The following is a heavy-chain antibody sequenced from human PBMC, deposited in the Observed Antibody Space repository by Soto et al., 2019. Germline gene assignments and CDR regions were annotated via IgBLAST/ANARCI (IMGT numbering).Heavy chain of an antibody. CDR3: ARHSYYSSPLRFDP. D-gene: IGHD4-4*01. J-gene: IGHJ5*02. V-gene: IGHV4-59*08. CDR1: GGSITGYY. Sequence: QVQLQESGPGLVQPSETLSLTCTVSGGSITGYYWSWIRQPPGKGPEWIGNIHYSGSTNYNPSLKSRVTISVDMSKHQFSLRLSSVTAAETAVYYCARHSYYSSPLRFDPWGQGTLVTVSS. CDR2: IHYSGST.